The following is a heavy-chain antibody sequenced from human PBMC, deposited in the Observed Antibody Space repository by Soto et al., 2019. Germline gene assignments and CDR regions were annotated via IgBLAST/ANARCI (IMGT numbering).Heavy chain of an antibody. CDR1: GGTFSSYA. J-gene: IGHJ4*02. V-gene: IGHV1-69*01. CDR3: ARVLTTRFDY. Sequence: QVQLVQSGAEVKKPGSSVKVSCKASGGTFSSYAISWVRQAPGQGLEWMGGIIPIFGTATYAKKFQGRVPITADEASSTAYMGLSSLRCEDTAVYYCARVLTTRFDYWGQGTLVTVSS. CDR2: IIPIFGTA. D-gene: IGHD4-17*01.